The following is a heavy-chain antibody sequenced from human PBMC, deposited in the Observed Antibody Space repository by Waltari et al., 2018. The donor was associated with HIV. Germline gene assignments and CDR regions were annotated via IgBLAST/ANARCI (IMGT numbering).Heavy chain of an antibody. D-gene: IGHD2-2*01. Sequence: QLQLQESGPGLVKPSETLSLTCTVSGGSIRSSSYYWGWIRQPPGKGLEWIGSIYYSGSTYYNPSLKSRVTISVDTPKNQFSLKLSSVTAADTAVYYCARPIVVGALGYGMDVWGQGTTVTVSS. V-gene: IGHV4-39*01. CDR1: GGSIRSSSYY. J-gene: IGHJ6*02. CDR2: IYYSGST. CDR3: ARPIVVGALGYGMDV.